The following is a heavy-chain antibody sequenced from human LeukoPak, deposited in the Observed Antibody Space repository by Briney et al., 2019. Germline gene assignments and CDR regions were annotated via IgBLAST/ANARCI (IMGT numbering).Heavy chain of an antibody. J-gene: IGHJ4*02. CDR2: IWYDGSNK. Sequence: GGSLRLSCAASGFTFSSYGMHWVRQAPGKGLEWVAVIWYDGSNKYYADSVKGRFTISRDNSKNTLYLQMNSLRAEDTAVYYCAKGGQYYYDSSGPFGYWGQGTLVTVSS. D-gene: IGHD3-22*01. CDR1: GFTFSSYG. CDR3: AKGGQYYYDSSGPFGY. V-gene: IGHV3-33*06.